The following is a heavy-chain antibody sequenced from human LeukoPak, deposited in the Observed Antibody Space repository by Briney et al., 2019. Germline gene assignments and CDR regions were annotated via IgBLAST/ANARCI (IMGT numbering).Heavy chain of an antibody. CDR1: GFTFSSYA. V-gene: IGHV3-23*01. CDR3: VRANTWDYGDAFDI. CDR2: ISGSGGST. J-gene: IGHJ3*02. D-gene: IGHD3-16*01. Sequence: PGGSLRLSCAASGFTFSSYAMSWVRQAPGKGLEWVSAISGSGGSTYYADSVKGRFTISRDNSKNTLYLQMNSLRSEDTAVYYCVRANTWDYGDAFDIWGQGTMVTVSS.